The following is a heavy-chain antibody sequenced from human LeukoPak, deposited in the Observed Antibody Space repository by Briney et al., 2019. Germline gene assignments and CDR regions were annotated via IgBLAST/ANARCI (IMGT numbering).Heavy chain of an antibody. D-gene: IGHD6-19*01. CDR2: ISWNSGSI. J-gene: IGHJ4*02. Sequence: PGGSLRLSCAASGFTFDDYAMHWVRQAPGNGLEWVSGISWNSGSIGYADSVKGRFTISRDNAKNSLYLQMNSLRAEDTALYYCAKDISPGGGGWYYFDYWGQGTLVTVSS. CDR1: GFTFDDYA. V-gene: IGHV3-9*01. CDR3: AKDISPGGGGWYYFDY.